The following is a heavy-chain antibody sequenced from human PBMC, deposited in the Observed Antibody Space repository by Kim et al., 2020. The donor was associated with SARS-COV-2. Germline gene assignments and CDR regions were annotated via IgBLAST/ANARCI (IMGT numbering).Heavy chain of an antibody. Sequence: VKGRFTISRDNAKNSLYLQMNSLRDEDTAVYYCARDTPLFGELNRYYFDYWGQGTLVTVSS. CDR3: ARDTPLFGELNRYYFDY. J-gene: IGHJ4*02. D-gene: IGHD3-10*01. V-gene: IGHV3-48*02.